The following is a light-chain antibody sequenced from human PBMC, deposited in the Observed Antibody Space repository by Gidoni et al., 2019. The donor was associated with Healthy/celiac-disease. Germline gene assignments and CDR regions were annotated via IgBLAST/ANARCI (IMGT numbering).Light chain of an antibody. Sequence: DIQLTQSPSFLSASVGDRVTITCRASQGISSYLAWYQQKPGKAPKLLIYAAATLQSGVPSRFSGSGTGTEFTLTISSLQPEDVATDYCQRLNSYPPELTFXGXTKVEIK. CDR2: AAA. CDR1: QGISSY. V-gene: IGKV1-9*01. CDR3: QRLNSYPPELT. J-gene: IGKJ4*01.